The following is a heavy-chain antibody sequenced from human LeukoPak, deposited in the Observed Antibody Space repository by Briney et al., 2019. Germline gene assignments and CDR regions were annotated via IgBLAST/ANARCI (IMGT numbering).Heavy chain of an antibody. D-gene: IGHD3-10*01. CDR3: ARGPPYYYGSGPGGMDV. V-gene: IGHV1-18*01. CDR2: ISAYNGYT. J-gene: IGHJ6*02. Sequence: ASVKVSCKASGYTFTNYGVSWVRQAPGQGLEWMGWISAYNGYTNYAQKFQFRVTMTTDTSTSTAYMELRSLTSDDTAVYYCARGPPYYYGSGPGGMDVWGQGTTVTVSS. CDR1: GYTFTNYG.